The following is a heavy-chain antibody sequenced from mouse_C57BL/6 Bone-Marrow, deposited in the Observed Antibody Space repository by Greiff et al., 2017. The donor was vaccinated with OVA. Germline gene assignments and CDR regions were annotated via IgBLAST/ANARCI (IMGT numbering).Heavy chain of an antibody. CDR2: INPNNGGT. CDR3: ARGVVHYFDY. Sequence: VQLQQSGPELVKPGASVKISCKASGYTFTDYYMNWVKQSHGKSLEWIGDINPNNGGTSYNQKFKGKATLTVDKSSSTAYMELRSLTSEDSAVYYCARGVVHYFDYWGQGTTLTVSS. CDR1: GYTFTDYY. J-gene: IGHJ2*01. D-gene: IGHD1-1*01. V-gene: IGHV1-26*01.